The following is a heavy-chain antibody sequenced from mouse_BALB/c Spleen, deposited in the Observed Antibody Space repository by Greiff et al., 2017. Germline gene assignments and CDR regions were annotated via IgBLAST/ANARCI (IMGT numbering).Heavy chain of an antibody. CDR3: SRDGDGYDEGYFDY. D-gene: IGHD2-2*01. Sequence: VQLQQSGPELVKPGASVKISCKASGYAFSSSWMNWVKQRPGQGLEWIGRIYPGDGDTNYNGKFKGKATLTADKSSSTAYMQLSSLTSVDSAVYFCSRDGDGYDEGYFDYWGQGTTLTVSA. V-gene: IGHV1-82*01. J-gene: IGHJ2*01. CDR2: IYPGDGDT. CDR1: GYAFSSSW.